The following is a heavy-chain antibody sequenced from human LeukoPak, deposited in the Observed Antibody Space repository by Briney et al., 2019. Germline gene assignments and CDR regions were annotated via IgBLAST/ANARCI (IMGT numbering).Heavy chain of an antibody. CDR1: GYTFTGYY. D-gene: IGHD3-22*01. CDR3: AREAGYYDSSGCVDY. J-gene: IGHJ4*02. CDR2: INPNSGGT. Sequence: ASVKVSCKASGYTFTGYYMHWVRQAPGQGLEWMGWINPNSGGTNYAQKFQGRVTMTRDTSVSTAYMELSRLRSDDTAVYCCAREAGYYDSSGCVDYWGQGTLVTVSS. V-gene: IGHV1-2*02.